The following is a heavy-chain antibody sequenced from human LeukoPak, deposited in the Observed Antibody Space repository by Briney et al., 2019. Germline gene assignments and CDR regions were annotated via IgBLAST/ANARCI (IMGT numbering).Heavy chain of an antibody. V-gene: IGHV1-24*01. D-gene: IGHD6-13*01. CDR3: ATETTAGTLDY. CDR2: FDPEDDER. J-gene: IGHJ4*02. CDR1: GYILTELS. Sequence: APVKGSCKVSGYILTELSMHWVRQAPGKGLEWMGGFDPEDDERIYAQKFQGRVTMTEDTSTDTAYMELSSLRSVDTAVYYCATETTAGTLDYWGQGTLVTVSS.